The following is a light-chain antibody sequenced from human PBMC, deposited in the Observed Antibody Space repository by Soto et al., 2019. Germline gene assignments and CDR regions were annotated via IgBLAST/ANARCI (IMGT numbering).Light chain of an antibody. CDR2: GAS. J-gene: IGKJ2*01. V-gene: IGKV3-20*01. Sequence: EIVLTQSPGTVSLSPGDRATLSCRASQSVSSSDLAWYQQKPGQAPRLLIYGASTRATGIPDRFSGSGSGTDFTLTISRLEPEDFAVYYCQQYGGSPLYTCGQGTKLEIK. CDR3: QQYGGSPLYT. CDR1: QSVSSSD.